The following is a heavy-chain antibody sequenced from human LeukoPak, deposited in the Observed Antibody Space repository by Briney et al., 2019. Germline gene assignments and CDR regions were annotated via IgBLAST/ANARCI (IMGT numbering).Heavy chain of an antibody. Sequence: GGSLRLSCAASEFTFSNFAMNWVRQAPGKGLEWVSCISASAGSTDYADSVKGRFTISRDNSKNTLNLQMNSLRAEDTAVYLCAKDIRSTSSRAYFDDWGQGTLVTVSS. J-gene: IGHJ4*02. CDR2: ISASAGST. D-gene: IGHD2-2*01. V-gene: IGHV3-23*01. CDR1: EFTFSNFA. CDR3: AKDIRSTSSRAYFDD.